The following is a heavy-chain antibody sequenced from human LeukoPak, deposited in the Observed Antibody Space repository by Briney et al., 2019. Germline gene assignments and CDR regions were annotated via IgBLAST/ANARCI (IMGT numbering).Heavy chain of an antibody. V-gene: IGHV1-3*01. CDR1: GYTFTSYA. J-gene: IGHJ4*02. CDR3: ARDFDEVSGFDY. CDR2: INAGNGNT. D-gene: IGHD2-8*02. Sequence: ASVKVSCKASGYTFTSYAMHWVRQAPGQRLEWMGWINAGNGNTKYSQKFQGRVTITRDTSASTAYMELSSLRSEDTAVYYCARDFDEVSGFDYWGQGTLVTVSS.